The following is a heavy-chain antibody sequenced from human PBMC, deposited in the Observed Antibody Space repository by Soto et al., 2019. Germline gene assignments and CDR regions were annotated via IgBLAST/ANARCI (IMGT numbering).Heavy chain of an antibody. CDR1: GFTFSNYG. J-gene: IGHJ6*02. D-gene: IGHD2-15*01. CDR2: ISYDGSNK. V-gene: IGHV3-30*18. CDR3: AKLDEGGLQYAYYAMDV. Sequence: HPGGSLRLSCVASGFTFSNYGMHWVRQAPGKGLEWVAVISYDGSNKYYADSVKGRFTISRDNSKNTLYLQMTSPRTEDTALYYCAKLDEGGLQYAYYAMDVWGQGTTVTVSS.